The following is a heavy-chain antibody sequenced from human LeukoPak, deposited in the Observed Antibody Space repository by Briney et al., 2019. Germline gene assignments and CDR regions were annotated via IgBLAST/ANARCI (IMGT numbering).Heavy chain of an antibody. CDR2: ISSSSSYI. D-gene: IGHD2-2*01. CDR1: GFTFRSYE. V-gene: IGHV3-21*01. J-gene: IGHJ5*02. CDR3: ARRRDIVVVPAAYNWFDP. Sequence: GGSLRLSCAASGFTFRSYEMNWVRQAPGKGLEWVSSISSSSSYIYYADSVKGRFTISRDNAKNSLYLQMNSLRAEDTAVYYCARRRDIVVVPAAYNWFDPWGQGTLVTVSS.